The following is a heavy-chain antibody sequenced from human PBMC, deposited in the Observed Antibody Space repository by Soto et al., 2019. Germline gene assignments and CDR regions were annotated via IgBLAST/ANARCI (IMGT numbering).Heavy chain of an antibody. Sequence: QVQLVESGGGVVQPGRSLRLSCVASGVSFSTYGMHWVRQAPGKGLEWVASIWHDGIYKFHADAVKGRFAISRDNSMNSLYLQMNSLTVEDTAMYYCATEGGVGYGSSWVDFWGQGTLVTVSS. CDR3: ATEGGVGYGSSWVDF. D-gene: IGHD6-13*01. J-gene: IGHJ4*02. V-gene: IGHV3-33*01. CDR2: IWHDGIYK. CDR1: GVSFSTYG.